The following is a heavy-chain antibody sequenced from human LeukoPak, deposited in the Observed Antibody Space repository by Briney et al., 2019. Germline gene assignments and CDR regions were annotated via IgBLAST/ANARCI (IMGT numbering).Heavy chain of an antibody. D-gene: IGHD3-10*01. J-gene: IGHJ4*02. CDR1: GYTFTSYG. CDR3: ARESHVTREDY. V-gene: IGHV1-18*01. CDR2: ISANDGNT. Sequence: ASVKVSCKASGYTFTSYGISWVRQTPGQGLEWMGWISANDGNTDYPQKLQGRVTMTTDTSTSTAYMELRSLRSDDTAVYYCARESHVTREDYWGQGTLVTVSS.